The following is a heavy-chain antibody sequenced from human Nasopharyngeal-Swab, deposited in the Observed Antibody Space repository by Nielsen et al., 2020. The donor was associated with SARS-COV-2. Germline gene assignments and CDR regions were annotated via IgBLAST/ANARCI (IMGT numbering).Heavy chain of an antibody. D-gene: IGHD5-12*01. J-gene: IGHJ6*02. CDR1: GFTFDDYG. V-gene: IGHV3-20*01. CDR2: INWNGGST. Sequence: GESLKISCAASGFTFDDYGMNWVRQAPGKGLEWVSGINWNGGSTSYAASVKGRFTISRDNAKNSLYLQMNPLRAEDTALYHCARVRYSGYDSGLDVWGQGTTVTVSS. CDR3: ARVRYSGYDSGLDV.